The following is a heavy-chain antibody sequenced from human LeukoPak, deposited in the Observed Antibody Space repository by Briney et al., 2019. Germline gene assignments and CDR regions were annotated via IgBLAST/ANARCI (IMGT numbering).Heavy chain of an antibody. CDR2: INHSGST. V-gene: IGHV4-34*01. J-gene: IGHJ4*02. D-gene: IGHD6-19*01. CDR1: GGSFSGYY. Sequence: SETLSLTCAVYGGSFSGYYWSWIRQPPGKGLEWIGEINHSGSTNYNRSLKSRVTISVDTSKNQFSLKLSSVTAADTAVYYCARGLQKAVAGTFDYWGQGTLVTVSS. CDR3: ARGLQKAVAGTFDY.